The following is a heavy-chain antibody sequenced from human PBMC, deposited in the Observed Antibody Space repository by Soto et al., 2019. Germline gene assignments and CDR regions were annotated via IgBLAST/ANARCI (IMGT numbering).Heavy chain of an antibody. CDR3: ERGGGGHYDYGVDV. Sequence: GLSMRLSCAASGFTFSGYAMHWVLQAPGKGLEWVSLLTYDRSNQYYADAVQGRFTISRDNSKNTVYLQMNSLRPEDTAVYYCERGGGGHYDYGVDVWGQGTAVTVSS. V-gene: IGHV3-30-3*01. J-gene: IGHJ6*02. CDR1: GFTFSGYA. CDR2: LTYDRSNQ. D-gene: IGHD2-15*01.